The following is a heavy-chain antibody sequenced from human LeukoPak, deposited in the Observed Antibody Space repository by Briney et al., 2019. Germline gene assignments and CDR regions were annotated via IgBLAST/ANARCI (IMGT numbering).Heavy chain of an antibody. J-gene: IGHJ4*02. CDR1: GGSISSYY. CDR3: AGGSWYSLDY. CDR2: FSTSGSA. Sequence: PSETLPLTCTVSGGSISSYYWSWIRQPAGEGLEWIGRFSTSGSANYNPSLNSRVTMSLDTSKNQFSLNLTSVTAADTAVYYCAGGSWYSLDYWGQGTLVTVSS. D-gene: IGHD6-13*01. V-gene: IGHV4-4*07.